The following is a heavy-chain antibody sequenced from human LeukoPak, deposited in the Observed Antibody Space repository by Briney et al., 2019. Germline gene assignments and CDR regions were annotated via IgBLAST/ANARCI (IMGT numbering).Heavy chain of an antibody. CDR2: INAGNGNT. CDR3: ARDGYGGNTRKLTGAWFDP. CDR1: GYTFTSYA. J-gene: IGHJ5*02. Sequence: GASVKVSCKASGYTFTSYAMHWVRQAPGQRLEWMGWINAGNGNTKYSQKFQGRVTITRDTSASTAYMELSSLRSEDTAVYYCARDGYGGNTRKLTGAWFDPWGQGTLVTVSS. V-gene: IGHV1-3*01. D-gene: IGHD4-23*01.